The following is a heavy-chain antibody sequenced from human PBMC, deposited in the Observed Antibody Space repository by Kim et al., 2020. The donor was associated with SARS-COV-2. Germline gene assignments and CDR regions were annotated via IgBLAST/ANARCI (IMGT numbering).Heavy chain of an antibody. Sequence: GGSLRLSCAASRFTFSNYWMHWVRQVPGKGLVWVSRINGGGSSTDYADSVKGRFTISRDNAKNTLYLQMNSLRAEDTAVYYCTLEYGSGSYGIDYWGQGTLFTVSS. CDR1: RFTFSNYW. CDR2: INGGGSST. CDR3: TLEYGSGSYGIDY. J-gene: IGHJ4*02. D-gene: IGHD3-10*01. V-gene: IGHV3-74*01.